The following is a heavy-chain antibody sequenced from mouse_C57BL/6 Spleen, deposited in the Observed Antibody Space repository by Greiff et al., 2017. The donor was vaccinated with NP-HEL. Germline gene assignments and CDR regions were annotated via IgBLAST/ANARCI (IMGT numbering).Heavy chain of an antibody. V-gene: IGHV1-64*01. D-gene: IGHD1-1*01. Sequence: VQLQQPGAELVKPGASVKLSCKASGYTFTSYWMHWVKQRPGQGLEWIGMIHPNSGSTNYNEKFKSKATLTVDKSSSTAYMQLSSLTSEDSAVYYCARLIITTVVEDYWGQGTTLTVSA. CDR2: IHPNSGST. CDR3: ARLIITTVVEDY. CDR1: GYTFTSYW. J-gene: IGHJ2*01.